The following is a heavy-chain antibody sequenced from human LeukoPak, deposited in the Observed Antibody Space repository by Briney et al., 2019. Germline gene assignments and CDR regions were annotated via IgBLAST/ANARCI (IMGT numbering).Heavy chain of an antibody. CDR1: GYXFTGYY. D-gene: IGHD6-19*01. Sequence: ASVKVSCKASGYXFTGYYMHWVRQAPGQGLKWMGWINPNSGGTNYAQKFQGRVTMTRDTSISTAYMELSRLGSDDTAVYYCARDGYSSDWPSTAWGQGTLVTVSS. V-gene: IGHV1-2*02. J-gene: IGHJ5*02. CDR2: INPNSGGT. CDR3: ARDGYSSDWPSTA.